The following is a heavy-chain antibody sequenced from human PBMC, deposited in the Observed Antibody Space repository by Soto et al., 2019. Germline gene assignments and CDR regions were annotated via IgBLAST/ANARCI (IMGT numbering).Heavy chain of an antibody. J-gene: IGHJ4*02. CDR1: GFSLSTSGVG. V-gene: IGHV2-5*02. Sequence: QITLKESGPTLVIPTQTLTLTCAFSGFSLSTSGVGVGWVRQPPGKALEGLALIYSDDNKHYSPSLKSRLTITKDTSKNQVVLAMTNMNPVDTPTYYCAHRKQQLGTVLFDYWGQGILVTVAS. D-gene: IGHD6-13*01. CDR3: AHRKQQLGTVLFDY. CDR2: IYSDDNK.